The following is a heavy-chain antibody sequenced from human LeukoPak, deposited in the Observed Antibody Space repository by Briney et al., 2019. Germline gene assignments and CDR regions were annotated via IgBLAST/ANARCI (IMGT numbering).Heavy chain of an antibody. J-gene: IGHJ4*02. D-gene: IGHD6-19*01. CDR3: AREHSSGWYDN. V-gene: IGHV3-7*03. CDR2: IKQDGSEK. Sequence: GGPLRLSCAASGFTFSSYWMSWVRQAPGKGLEWVANIKQDGSEKYYVDSVKGRFTISRDNAKNSLYLQMNSLRAEDTAVYYCAREHSSGWYDNWGQGTLVTVSS. CDR1: GFTFSSYW.